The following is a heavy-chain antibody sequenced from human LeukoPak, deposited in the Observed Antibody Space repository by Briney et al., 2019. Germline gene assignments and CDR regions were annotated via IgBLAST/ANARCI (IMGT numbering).Heavy chain of an antibody. Sequence: GGSLRLSCAASGFTFNSYTMNWVRQAPGKGLEWVSSITSSRTSISYADSVKGRFTISRDNAKNSLSLQMNSLRAEDTAVYYCARDFGRTSDWQPRLYYGMDVWGQGTTDTVSS. V-gene: IGHV3-21*01. CDR2: ITSSRTSI. J-gene: IGHJ6*02. D-gene: IGHD2-2*01. CDR3: ARDFGRTSDWQPRLYYGMDV. CDR1: GFTFNSYT.